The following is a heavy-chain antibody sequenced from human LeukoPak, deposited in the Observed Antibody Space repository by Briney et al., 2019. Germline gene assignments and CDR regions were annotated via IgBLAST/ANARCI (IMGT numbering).Heavy chain of an antibody. J-gene: IGHJ4*02. CDR3: MSDLDN. V-gene: IGHV3-15*01. Sequence: GGSLRLSCATSGFRFSEAWMTWVRQRPGKGLEWVGRIKTIGEGQTTDYASPVKGRFIISRVDSDNTVYLEMETPKTEDTAVYYCMSDLDNWGQGTLVTVSS. CDR2: IKTIGEGQTT. CDR1: GFRFSEAW.